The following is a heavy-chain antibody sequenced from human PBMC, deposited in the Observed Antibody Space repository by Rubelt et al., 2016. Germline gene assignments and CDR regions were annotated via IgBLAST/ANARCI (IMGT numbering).Heavy chain of an antibody. Sequence: VQSGAEVKKPGSSVKVSCKASGGTFSSYAISWVRQAPGQGLEWMGWISAYNGNTHYAQWLQGRVTMTTDTSTSTAYMELRSLRSDDTAVYYCARDLGDDSSETVPDYWGQGTLVTVSS. V-gene: IGHV1-18*01. D-gene: IGHD3-22*01. CDR2: ISAYNGNT. J-gene: IGHJ4*02. CDR1: GGTFSSYA. CDR3: ARDLGDDSSETVPDY.